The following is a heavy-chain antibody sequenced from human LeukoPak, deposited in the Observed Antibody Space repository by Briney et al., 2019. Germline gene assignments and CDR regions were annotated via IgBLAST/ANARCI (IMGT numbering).Heavy chain of an antibody. D-gene: IGHD1-26*01. CDR3: ARELVGATGGFDY. CDR1: GGSISSGDYY. CDR2: IYYSGST. V-gene: IGHV4-30-4*08. Sequence: TSQTLSLTCTVSGGSISSGDYYWSWIRQPPGKGLEWIGYIYYSGSTYYNPSLKSRVTISVDTPKNQFSLKLSSVTAADTAVYYCARELVGATGGFDYWGQGTLVTVSS. J-gene: IGHJ4*02.